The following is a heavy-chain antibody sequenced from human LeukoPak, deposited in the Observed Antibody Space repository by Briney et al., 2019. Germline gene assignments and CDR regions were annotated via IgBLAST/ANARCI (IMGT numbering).Heavy chain of an antibody. CDR3: ARAERAAAVKLRY. CDR2: IYHSGST. V-gene: IGHV4-4*02. CDR1: GGSISSSNW. D-gene: IGHD6-13*01. Sequence: SETLSLTCAVSGGSISSSNWWGWVRQPPGKGLEWIGEIYHSGSTNYNPSLKSRVTISVDKSKNQFSLKLSSVTAADTAVYYCARAERAAAVKLRYWGQGTLVTVSS. J-gene: IGHJ4*02.